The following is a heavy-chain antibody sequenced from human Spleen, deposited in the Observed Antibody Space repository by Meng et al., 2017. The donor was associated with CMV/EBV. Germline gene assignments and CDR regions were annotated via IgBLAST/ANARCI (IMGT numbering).Heavy chain of an antibody. CDR3: ARDRDFWSGYNWFDP. Sequence: VQLGQSGAEVKKPGASVKVSCKASGGPFSSYAISWVRQAPGQGLEWMGGIIPIFGTANYAQKFQGRVTITADESTSTAYMELSSLRSEDTAVYYCARDRDFWSGYNWFDPWGQGTLVTVSS. V-gene: IGHV1-69*13. J-gene: IGHJ5*02. D-gene: IGHD3-3*01. CDR2: IIPIFGTA. CDR1: GGPFSSYA.